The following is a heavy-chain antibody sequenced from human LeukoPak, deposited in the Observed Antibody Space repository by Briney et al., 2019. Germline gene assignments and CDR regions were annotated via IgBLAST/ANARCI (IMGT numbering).Heavy chain of an antibody. V-gene: IGHV4-31*03. CDR2: IYYSGST. D-gene: IGHD3-3*01. CDR1: GSSISSGGYY. J-gene: IGHJ3*02. Sequence: SQTLSLTCTVSGSSISSGGYYWSWIRQHPGKGLEWIGYIYYSGSTYYNPSLKSRVTISVDTSKNQFSLKLSSVTAADTAVYYCARRRTIFGVVDIWGQGTMVTVSS. CDR3: ARRRTIFGVVDI.